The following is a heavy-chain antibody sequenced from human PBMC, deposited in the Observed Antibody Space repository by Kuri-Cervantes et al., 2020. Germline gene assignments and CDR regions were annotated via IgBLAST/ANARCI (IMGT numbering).Heavy chain of an antibody. V-gene: IGHV3-11*04. CDR2: ISSSGRVI. J-gene: IGHJ4*02. CDR1: GFSISDYH. D-gene: IGHD1-26*01. Sequence: GGSLRLSCAASGFSISDYHLSWIRQAPGKGLEWVSSISSSGRVIYYAGSVKGRFTISRDNSKNTLDLQMNSLRGDDTAVYFCARDRGEWELLLGYWGQGTLVTVSS. CDR3: ARDRGEWELLLGY.